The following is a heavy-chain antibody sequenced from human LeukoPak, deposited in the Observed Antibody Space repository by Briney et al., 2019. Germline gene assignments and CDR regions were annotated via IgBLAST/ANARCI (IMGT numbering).Heavy chain of an antibody. Sequence: GGSLRLSCAASVFTFSSYAMSWVRQAPGKGLEWVSALSGSGGSTYYADSVKGQFTISRDNSKNTLYLQMNSLRAEDTAVYYCAKKEGGLYTPIDYWGQGTLVTVSS. CDR1: VFTFSSYA. CDR3: AKKEGGLYTPIDY. D-gene: IGHD2-15*01. J-gene: IGHJ4*02. CDR2: LSGSGGST. V-gene: IGHV3-23*01.